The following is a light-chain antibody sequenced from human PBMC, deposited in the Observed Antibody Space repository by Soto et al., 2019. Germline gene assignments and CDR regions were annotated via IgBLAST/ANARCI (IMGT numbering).Light chain of an antibody. Sequence: EIVLTQSPGTLSLSPGEGATLSCRASQSISSNYLAWYQQKRGQAPSLLIHGASNRATGIPDRFSGSGSGTDFTLTITRLEPEDFAVYCCQQYGGSPRTFGQGTKVDIK. CDR3: QQYGGSPRT. CDR2: GAS. CDR1: QSISSNY. J-gene: IGKJ1*01. V-gene: IGKV3-20*01.